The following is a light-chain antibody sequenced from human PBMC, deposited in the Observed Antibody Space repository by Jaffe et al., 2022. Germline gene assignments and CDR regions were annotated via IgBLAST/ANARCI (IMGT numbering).Light chain of an antibody. J-gene: IGKJ5*01. Sequence: AVQLTQSPSSLSASVGDRVTITCRASQGISTTLAWYQQKPGQAPKLLIYDASSLESGVPSRFSGSGSGTDFTLSISSLQPEDFATYYCQHYNHYPHIFGQGTRLEIK. CDR1: QGISTT. V-gene: IGKV1D-13*01. CDR3: QHYNHYPHI. CDR2: DAS.